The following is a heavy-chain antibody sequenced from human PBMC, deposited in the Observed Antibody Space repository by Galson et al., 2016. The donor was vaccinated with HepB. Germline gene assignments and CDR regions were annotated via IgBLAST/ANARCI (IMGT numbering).Heavy chain of an antibody. CDR3: ARTLKFRDDYSKNYYYHGMDV. Sequence: ETLSLTCTVSGGSISSSSYYWGWIRQPPGRGLEWIGNIYYSGSTYYKPSLKSRVTISADTSKNQFSLKLSSVTAADTATYYCARTLKFRDDYSKNYYYHGMDVWGKGTTVTVSS. CDR1: GGSISSSSYY. V-gene: IGHV4-39*01. J-gene: IGHJ6*04. D-gene: IGHD4-11*01. CDR2: IYYSGST.